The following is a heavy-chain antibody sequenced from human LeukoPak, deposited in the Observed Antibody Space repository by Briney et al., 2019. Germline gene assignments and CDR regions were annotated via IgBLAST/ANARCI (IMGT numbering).Heavy chain of an antibody. CDR3: AKADFGVVIIGIASDM. V-gene: IGHV3-23*01. CDR2: ISGSGGST. Sequence: PGGSLRLSCAASGFTFSSYAKSWVRQAPGKGLEWVSAISGSGGSTYYADSVKGRFTISRDNSKNTLYLQMNSLRAEDTAVYYCAKADFGVVIIGIASDMWGQGTMVTVSS. J-gene: IGHJ3*02. D-gene: IGHD3-3*01. CDR1: GFTFSSYA.